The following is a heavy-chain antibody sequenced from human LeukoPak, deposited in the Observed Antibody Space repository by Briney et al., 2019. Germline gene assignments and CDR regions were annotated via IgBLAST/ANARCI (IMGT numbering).Heavy chain of an antibody. D-gene: IGHD2-15*01. Sequence: GGSLRLSCAASGFTFNNYAMGWVRQAPGKGLEWVSAISASGGGTNYADSVKGRFIISRDNSKNTLYLQMNSLRAEDTAVYYCAKDPQRYCSGGSCLYFDYWGQGTLVTVSS. CDR1: GFTFNNYA. V-gene: IGHV3-23*01. CDR2: ISASGGGT. J-gene: IGHJ4*02. CDR3: AKDPQRYCSGGSCLYFDY.